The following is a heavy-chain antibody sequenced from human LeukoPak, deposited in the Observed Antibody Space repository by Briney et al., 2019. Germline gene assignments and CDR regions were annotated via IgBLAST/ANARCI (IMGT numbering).Heavy chain of an antibody. CDR3: AKDSGRAGRSSSWPYYFDY. CDR1: GFTFSSYA. J-gene: IGHJ4*02. CDR2: ISGSGGGT. Sequence: GGSLRLSCAASGFTFSSYAMSWVRQAPGKGLEWVSAISGSGGGTYYADSVKGRFTTSRDNSKNTLYLQMNSLRAEDTAVYYCAKDSGRAGRSSSWPYYFDYWGQGTLVTVSS. V-gene: IGHV3-23*01. D-gene: IGHD6-13*01.